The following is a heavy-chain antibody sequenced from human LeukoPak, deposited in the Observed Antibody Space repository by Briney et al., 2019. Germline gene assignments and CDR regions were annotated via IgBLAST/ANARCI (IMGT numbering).Heavy chain of an antibody. D-gene: IGHD6-6*01. CDR1: RITFSNYT. CDR2: ISSIVGKM. CDR3: ATGLVGH. Sequence: GGSLRLSCAASRITFSNYTMSWFRQAPGKGLEWVSSISSIVGKMSYADSAKGRFTVSRDNAKNSLYLQLNSLRVEDTGVYYCATGLVGHWGQGTLVTVSS. J-gene: IGHJ4*02. V-gene: IGHV3-21*01.